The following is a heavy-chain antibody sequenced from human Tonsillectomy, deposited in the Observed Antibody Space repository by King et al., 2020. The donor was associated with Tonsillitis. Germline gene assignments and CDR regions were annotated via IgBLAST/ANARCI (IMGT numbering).Heavy chain of an antibody. CDR3: ATLHYEFWSGYPYYYYYMDV. CDR1: GGTFSSYA. Sequence: QLVQSGAEVKKPGSSVKVSCKASGGTFSSYAISWVRQAPGQGLEWMGGIIPIFGTANYAQKFQGRVTITADKSTSTAYMELSSLRSEDTAVYYCATLHYEFWSGYPYYYYYMDVWGKGTTVTVSS. J-gene: IGHJ6*03. CDR2: IIPIFGTA. D-gene: IGHD3-3*01. V-gene: IGHV1-69*14.